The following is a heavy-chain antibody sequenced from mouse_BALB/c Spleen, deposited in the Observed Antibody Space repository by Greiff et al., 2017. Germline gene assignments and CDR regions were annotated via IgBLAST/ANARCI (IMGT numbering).Heavy chain of an antibody. CDR1: GFTFSSYT. D-gene: IGHD2-2*01. V-gene: IGHV5-12-2*01. J-gene: IGHJ3*01. CDR2: ISNGGGST. Sequence: EVKLMESGGGLVQPGGSLKLSCAASGFTFSSYTMSWVRQTPEKRLEWVAYISNGGGSTYYPDTVKGRFTISRDNAKNTLYLQMSSLKSEDTAMYYCARHGLRRAWFAYWGQGTLVTVSA. CDR3: ARHGLRRAWFAY.